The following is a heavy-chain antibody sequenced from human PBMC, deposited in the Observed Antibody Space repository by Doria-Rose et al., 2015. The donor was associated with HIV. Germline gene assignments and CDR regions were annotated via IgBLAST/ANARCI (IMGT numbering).Heavy chain of an antibody. D-gene: IGHD6-13*01. CDR3: ARIKSSRWYHKYYFDF. J-gene: IGHJ4*02. V-gene: IGHV2-26*01. CDR2: IFSDDER. CDR1: GVSLSSPGMG. Sequence: QITLKESGPVLVKPTETLTLTCTVSGVSLSSPGMGVSWIRQHPGKTLEWLANIFSDDERSYKTSRKSRLTIFRRTSKSQVVLTMTDMDPVDTATYYCARIKSSRWYHKYYFDFWGQGTLVIVSA.